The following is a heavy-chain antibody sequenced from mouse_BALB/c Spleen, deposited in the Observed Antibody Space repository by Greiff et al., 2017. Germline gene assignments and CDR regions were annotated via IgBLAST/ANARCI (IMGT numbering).Heavy chain of an antibody. CDR2: ISSGSSTI. J-gene: IGHJ4*01. CDR1: GFTFSSFG. Sequence: EVMLVESGGGLVQPGGSRKLSCAASGFTFSSFGMHWVRQAPEKGLEWVAYISSGSSTIYYADTVKGRFTISRDNPKNTLFLQMTSLRSEDTAMYYCARSPAEMSSRYAMDYWGQGTSVTVSS. CDR3: ARSPAEMSSRYAMDY. V-gene: IGHV5-17*02. D-gene: IGHD6-1*01.